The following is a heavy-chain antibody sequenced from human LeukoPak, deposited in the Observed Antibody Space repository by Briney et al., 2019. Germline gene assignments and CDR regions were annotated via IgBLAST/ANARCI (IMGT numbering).Heavy chain of an antibody. CDR2: IKQDGSEK. D-gene: IGHD1/OR15-1a*01. J-gene: IGHJ4*02. V-gene: IGHV3-7*03. CDR1: GFTFCTYC. Sequence: GGSLRLSCAASGFTFCTYCMTWVRQAPGRGLEWVANIKQDGSEKYYVDSVKGRFTISRDNAKNSLYLQMNSLRAEDTAVYYCARDRHWTNDWVFDYWGQGTLVTVSS. CDR3: ARDRHWTNDWVFDY.